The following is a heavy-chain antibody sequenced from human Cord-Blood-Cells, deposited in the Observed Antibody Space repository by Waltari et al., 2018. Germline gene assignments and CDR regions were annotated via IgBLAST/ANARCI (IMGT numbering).Heavy chain of an antibody. CDR2: IYTSGST. D-gene: IGHD2-2*01. Sequence: QVQLQESGPGLVKPSETLSLTCTVSGGSISSYYWSWIRQPAGKGLEWIGRIYTSGSTNYNPPLKSRVTMSVDTSKNQFSLKLSSVTAADTAVYYCASTLRYCSSTSCYPYYYYYYMDVWGKGTTVTVSS. CDR1: GGSISSYY. CDR3: ASTLRYCSSTSCYPYYYYYYMDV. J-gene: IGHJ6*03. V-gene: IGHV4-4*07.